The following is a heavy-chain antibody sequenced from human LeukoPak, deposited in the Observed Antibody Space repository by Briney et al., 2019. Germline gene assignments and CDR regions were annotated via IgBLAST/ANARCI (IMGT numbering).Heavy chain of an antibody. CDR3: ARGLWFGELLSACDS. Sequence: GGSLRPSRAASGFTFSSYWMHCVRQAPGKGLVWVSRINSDGSNTSYAHSVKGRSTISRDNSKNSLYLQTNSLRAEDTAVYYCARGLWFGELLSACDSWGQGTLVTVSS. J-gene: IGHJ4*02. V-gene: IGHV3-74*01. CDR2: INSDGSNT. D-gene: IGHD3-10*01. CDR1: GFTFSSYW.